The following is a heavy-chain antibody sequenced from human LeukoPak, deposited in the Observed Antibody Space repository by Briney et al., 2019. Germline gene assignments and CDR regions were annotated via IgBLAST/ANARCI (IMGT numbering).Heavy chain of an antibody. CDR2: ISYDGSNK. J-gene: IGHJ6*02. V-gene: IGHV3-30-3*01. Sequence: GGSLRLSCAASGFTFSSYAMHWVRQAPGKGLEWVAVISYDGSNKYYADSVKGRFTISRDNSKNTLYLQMNSLRAEDTAVYYCARDLYCSGGSCYAVYYYYGMDVWGQGTTVTVSS. CDR3: ARDLYCSGGSCYAVYYYYGMDV. CDR1: GFTFSSYA. D-gene: IGHD2-15*01.